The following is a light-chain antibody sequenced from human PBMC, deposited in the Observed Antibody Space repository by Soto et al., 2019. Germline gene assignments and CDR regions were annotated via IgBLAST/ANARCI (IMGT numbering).Light chain of an antibody. Sequence: LVSQPGSARSAPVGDLFIVMCRASQSVSGWLDWYQQKPGEAPKLLIYDASALPRGVPSRFSGSGSGTKFTLTIASLQPDDFATYYCQHSDTFLGTFGPGTKVDIK. V-gene: IGKV1-5*02. CDR1: QSVSGW. CDR2: DAS. CDR3: QHSDTFLGT. J-gene: IGKJ1*01.